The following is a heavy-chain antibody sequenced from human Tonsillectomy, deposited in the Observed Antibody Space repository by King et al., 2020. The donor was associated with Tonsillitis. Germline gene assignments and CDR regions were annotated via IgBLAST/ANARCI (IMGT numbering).Heavy chain of an antibody. D-gene: IGHD3-22*01. J-gene: IGHJ4*02. CDR3: ARGYYDSSGYPYFDY. Sequence: VQLVESGGGVVQPGRSLRLSCAASGFTFSSYGMHWVRQAPGKGLEWVAVIWYDGSNKYYADSVKGRFTISRDNYKNTLYLQMNSLRAEDTAVYYCARGYYDSSGYPYFDYWGQGTLVTVSS. CDR2: IWYDGSNK. CDR1: GFTFSSYG. V-gene: IGHV3-33*01.